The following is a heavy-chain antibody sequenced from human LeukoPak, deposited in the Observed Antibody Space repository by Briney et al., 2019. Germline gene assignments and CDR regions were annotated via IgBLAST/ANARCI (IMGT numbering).Heavy chain of an antibody. CDR1: GYSISSGYY. Sequence: KPSETLSLTCTVSGYSISSGYYWGWIRQPPGKGLEWIGSIYHSGSTYYNPSLKSRVTISADTSKNQFSLKLSSVTAADTAVYYCARTGYSTVTTPYMDVWGKGTTVTVSS. J-gene: IGHJ6*03. CDR3: ARTGYSTVTTPYMDV. V-gene: IGHV4-38-2*02. D-gene: IGHD4-17*01. CDR2: IYHSGST.